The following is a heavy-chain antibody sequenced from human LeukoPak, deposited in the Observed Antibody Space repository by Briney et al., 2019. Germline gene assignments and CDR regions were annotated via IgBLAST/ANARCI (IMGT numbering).Heavy chain of an antibody. CDR1: GYTFTSYG. CDR3: ARARYFDWLLRDGKLDNWFDP. D-gene: IGHD3-9*01. V-gene: IGHV1-18*01. J-gene: IGHJ5*02. CDR2: ISAYNGNT. Sequence: GASVKVSCKASGYTFTSYGISWVRQAPGQGLEWMGWISAYNGNTNYAQKLQGRVTMTTDTSTSTAYMELRSLRYDDTAVYYCARARYFDWLLRDGKLDNWFDPWGQGTLVTVSS.